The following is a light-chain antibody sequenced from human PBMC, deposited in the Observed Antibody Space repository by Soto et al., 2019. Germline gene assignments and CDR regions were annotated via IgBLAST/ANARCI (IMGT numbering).Light chain of an antibody. CDR2: DAS. CDR3: QQRTVRPPWT. J-gene: IGKJ1*01. Sequence: EIVLTQSPATLSLSPGERATLSCRASQSIGLAIAWYQHKPGQAPRLLIFDASQRATGIPARFRGSGSGTDFTLSISSLEPEDFAVYYCQQRTVRPPWTCGQGTKVESK. V-gene: IGKV3-11*01. CDR1: QSIGLA.